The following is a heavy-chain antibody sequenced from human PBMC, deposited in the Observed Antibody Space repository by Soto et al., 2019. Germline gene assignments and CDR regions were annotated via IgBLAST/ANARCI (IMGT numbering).Heavy chain of an antibody. J-gene: IGHJ5*02. CDR2: INPGNGNT. V-gene: IGHV1-3*01. CDR1: GYIFSNYA. Sequence: ASVKVSCKASGYIFSNYAMQWVRQAPGQGLEWMGYINPGNGNTKYSNKFQGRLTISRDTSANTVYMDLSSLTSKDTAIYYCARVVNNFSGSVDTWFDXWGQGTQVTVSX. CDR3: ARVVNNFSGSVDTWFDX. D-gene: IGHD3-10*01.